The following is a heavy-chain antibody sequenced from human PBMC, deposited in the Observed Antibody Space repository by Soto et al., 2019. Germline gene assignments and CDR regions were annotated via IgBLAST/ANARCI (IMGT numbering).Heavy chain of an antibody. CDR1: GGSFSGYY. J-gene: IGHJ5*02. CDR2: INHSGST. Sequence: SETLSLTCAVYGGSFSGYYWSWILQPPGKWLEWIGEINHSGSTNYNPSLKSRVTISVDTSKDQFSLKLSSVTAADTAVYYCASSPGIAAAGTSNWFDPWGQGTLVTVSS. CDR3: ASSPGIAAAGTSNWFDP. D-gene: IGHD6-13*01. V-gene: IGHV4-34*01.